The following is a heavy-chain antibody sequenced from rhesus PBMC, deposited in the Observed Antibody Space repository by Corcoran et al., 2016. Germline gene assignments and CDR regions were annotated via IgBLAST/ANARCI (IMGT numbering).Heavy chain of an antibody. D-gene: IGHD2-39*01. Sequence: QVQLQESGPGLVKPSETLSLTCAVSGGSISLNWWSWVRPPPGKGLEWIGRINGNSGASNYNPSLKSRVTFSRDTSKNEFSLEMHSVTAADTAVYFCSRHAHGDLWGPGLLVTVSS. CDR2: INGNSGAS. V-gene: IGHV4-147*01. J-gene: IGHJ5-1*01. CDR3: SRHAHGDL. CDR1: GGSISLNW.